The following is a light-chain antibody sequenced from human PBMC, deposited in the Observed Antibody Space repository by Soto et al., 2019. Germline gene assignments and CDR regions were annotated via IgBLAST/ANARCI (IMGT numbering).Light chain of an antibody. CDR3: TSYSSTSNPVV. J-gene: IGLJ2*01. V-gene: IGLV2-14*03. Sequence: QSVLTQPASVSGSPGQSITISCTGTSSDVGDYNYVSWYQQHPGKAPKLMIYDVSNRPSGVSNRFSGSKSGNTASLTISGLQAEDEADYYCTSYSSTSNPVVFGGGTKLTVL. CDR2: DVS. CDR1: SSDVGDYNY.